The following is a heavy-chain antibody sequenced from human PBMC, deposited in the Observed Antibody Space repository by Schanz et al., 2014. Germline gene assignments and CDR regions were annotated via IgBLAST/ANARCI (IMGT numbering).Heavy chain of an antibody. CDR1: GASISFYD. D-gene: IGHD1-26*01. Sequence: QVQLQESGPGLVKPSETLSLTCTVSGASISFYDWNWIRQSPGKGLEWIGYIYHSGSPIYNPSLQSRVPISIDPPKTQFPLKMESVTAADTAMYFCARQGDVYRLDYWGQGTLVTVTS. J-gene: IGHJ4*02. CDR2: IYHSGSP. CDR3: ARQGDVYRLDY. V-gene: IGHV4-59*08.